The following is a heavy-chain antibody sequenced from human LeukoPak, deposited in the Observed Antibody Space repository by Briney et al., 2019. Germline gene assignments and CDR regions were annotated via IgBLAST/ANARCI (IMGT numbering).Heavy chain of an antibody. CDR2: IDNYGRTT. D-gene: IGHD3-10*01. CDR3: ARDVGGAGSF. Sequence: GGSQRLSCAASGYRFSSYWMHWVRQVPGKGLAWVSRIDNYGRTTDYADSVKGRFTISRDNVQNTLYLQMNSLNAEDTAVYYCARDVGGAGSFWGQGTLVTVSS. CDR1: GYRFSSYW. V-gene: IGHV3-74*01. J-gene: IGHJ4*02.